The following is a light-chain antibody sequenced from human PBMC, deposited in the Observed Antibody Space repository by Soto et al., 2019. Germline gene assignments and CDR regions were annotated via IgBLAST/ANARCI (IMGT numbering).Light chain of an antibody. V-gene: IGKV1-9*01. Sequence: DIQLTQSPSFLPASVGDRVTITCRASQGIRNYLAWYQQKPGKAPGLLMYAASTLQRGVSSRFSGSGSGTEFTLTISNLQPEDFATYYCQQLNSYPHTFGGGTKVEIK. CDR2: AAS. J-gene: IGKJ4*01. CDR1: QGIRNY. CDR3: QQLNSYPHT.